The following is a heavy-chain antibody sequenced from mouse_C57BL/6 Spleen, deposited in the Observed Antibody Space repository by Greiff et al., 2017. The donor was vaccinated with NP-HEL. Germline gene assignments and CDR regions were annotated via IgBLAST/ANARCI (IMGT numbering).Heavy chain of an antibody. D-gene: IGHD2-4*01. V-gene: IGHV1-80*01. J-gene: IGHJ2*01. CDR2: IYPGDGDT. CDR3: AKDYDGNYCDY. Sequence: LKESGASVKISCKASGYAFSSYWMNWVKQRPGKGLEWIGQIYPGDGDTNYNGKFKGKATLTADKSSSTAYMQLSSLTSEDSAVYFCAKDYDGNYCDYWGQGTTLTVSS. CDR1: GYAFSSYW.